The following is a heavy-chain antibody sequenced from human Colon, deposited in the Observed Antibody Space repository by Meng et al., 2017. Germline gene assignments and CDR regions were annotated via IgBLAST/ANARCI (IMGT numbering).Heavy chain of an antibody. Sequence: SETLSLTCQVSDYSISNGYYWTWIRLSPGKGLEWIGTVHESGRTYTSPSLKRRLTISVDTSRNHISLKLRSVTAADSAAYYCARDSSDFDPLAGYSFFDLWGQGSLVTVSS. D-gene: IGHD3-9*01. CDR3: ARDSSDFDPLAGYSFFDL. J-gene: IGHJ4*02. CDR1: DYSISNGYY. CDR2: VHESGRT. V-gene: IGHV4-38-2*02.